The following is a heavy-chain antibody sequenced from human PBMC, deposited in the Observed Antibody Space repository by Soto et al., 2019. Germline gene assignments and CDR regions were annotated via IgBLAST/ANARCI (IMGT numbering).Heavy chain of an antibody. J-gene: IGHJ6*02. CDR1: GYTFTSYG. CDR3: PSEGQWLVQSDYYYYGMDV. D-gene: IGHD6-19*01. V-gene: IGHV1-18*01. Sequence: QVQLVQSGAEVKKPGASVKVSCKASGYTFTSYGISWVRQAPGQGLEWMGWISAYNGNTNYAQKLQGRVTMTTDTSTSTAYMELRSLRSDDTAVYYCPSEGQWLVQSDYYYYGMDVWGQGTTVTVSS. CDR2: ISAYNGNT.